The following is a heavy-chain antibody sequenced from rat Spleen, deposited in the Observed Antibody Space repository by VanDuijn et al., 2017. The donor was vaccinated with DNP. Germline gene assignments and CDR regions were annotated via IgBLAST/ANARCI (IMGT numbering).Heavy chain of an antibody. CDR2: ITYDGSST. D-gene: IGHD3-1*01. CDR3: ARHSTGPHNWYFDF. J-gene: IGHJ1*01. V-gene: IGHV5-7*01. CDR1: GFTFSDHN. Sequence: EVQLVETGGGLVQSGRSLKLSCAASGFTFSDHNMAWVRQAPKKGLEWVATITYDGSSTYYRDSVKGRFTISRDNAKSSLYLQMDSLRSEDTATYFCARHSTGPHNWYFDFWGPGTMVTVSS.